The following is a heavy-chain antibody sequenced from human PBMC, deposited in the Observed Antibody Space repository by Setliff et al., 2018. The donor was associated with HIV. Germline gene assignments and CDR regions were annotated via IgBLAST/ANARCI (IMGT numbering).Heavy chain of an antibody. CDR2: ISHNGNT. D-gene: IGHD6-19*01. V-gene: IGHV4-39*07. J-gene: IGHJ4*02. Sequence: SETLSLTCTVSGDSISSSSYYWGWIRQPPGKGLEWIGEISHNGNTNFSPSLKGRLTLSVDTSKSQFSLKMTSVTAADTAIYYCARSSTAGFDFWGQGTLVTVSS. CDR1: GDSISSSSYY. CDR3: ARSSTAGFDF.